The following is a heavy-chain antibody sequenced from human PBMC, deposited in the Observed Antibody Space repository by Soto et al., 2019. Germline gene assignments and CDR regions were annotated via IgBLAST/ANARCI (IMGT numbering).Heavy chain of an antibody. CDR1: GFTFSAFG. CDR3: AKDPGGGYKYFFYGMDV. V-gene: IGHV3-30*18. Sequence: GGSLRLSCAASGFTFSAFGMHWVRQAPGKGLEWVAVISYDGSHQYYGDSVKGRFTISRDNSKNTLYLQMNSPRPEDTAVYYCAKDPGGGYKYFFYGMDVWGQGTTVTVSS. CDR2: ISYDGSHQ. J-gene: IGHJ6*02. D-gene: IGHD3-22*01.